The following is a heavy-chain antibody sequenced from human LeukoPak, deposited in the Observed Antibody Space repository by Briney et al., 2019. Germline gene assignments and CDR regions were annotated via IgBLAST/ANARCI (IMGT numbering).Heavy chain of an antibody. CDR2: ISGSGHTI. D-gene: IGHD6-13*01. CDR3: ARRGYSSSWGGICWFDP. Sequence: SGRSLRLSCAASGFTFSDYEMNWVRQAPGTGLEWLASISGSGHTIYHADSVEGRFTISRDNAKSSLYLQMNSLRAEDTAVYYCARRGYSSSWGGICWFDPWGQGTLVTVSS. J-gene: IGHJ5*02. V-gene: IGHV3-48*03. CDR1: GFTFSDYE.